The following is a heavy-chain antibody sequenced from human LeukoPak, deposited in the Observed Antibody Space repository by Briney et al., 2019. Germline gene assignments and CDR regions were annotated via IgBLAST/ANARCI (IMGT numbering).Heavy chain of an antibody. CDR2: IYYSGST. CDR1: GGSIRSSSYY. CDR3: AREGGFYRPLDY. V-gene: IGHV4-39*02. J-gene: IGHJ4*02. Sequence: SETLSLTCTVSGGSIRSSSYYWGWIRQPPGKGLEWIGSIYYSGSTYYNASLKSRGTISVDTSKNQFSLKLNSVTAADTAVYFCAREGGFYRPLDYSGQGTLVTVSS. D-gene: IGHD3-3*01.